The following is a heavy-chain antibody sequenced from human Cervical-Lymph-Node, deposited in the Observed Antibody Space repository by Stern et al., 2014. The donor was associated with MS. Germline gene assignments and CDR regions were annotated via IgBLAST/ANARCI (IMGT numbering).Heavy chain of an antibody. V-gene: IGHV4-30-4*01. D-gene: IGHD4-17*01. J-gene: IGHJ4*02. Sequence: QVQLQESGPGLVKPSRTLSLTCTVSGGSISSGDNYWSWIRQPPGKGPEWIGYIHYSGGTYFNPSLKSRATISADTSKNQFSLKLNSMTAADTAVYYCARVPDYGDAFFDYWGQGILVTVSS. CDR1: GGSISSGDNY. CDR2: IHYSGGT. CDR3: ARVPDYGDAFFDY.